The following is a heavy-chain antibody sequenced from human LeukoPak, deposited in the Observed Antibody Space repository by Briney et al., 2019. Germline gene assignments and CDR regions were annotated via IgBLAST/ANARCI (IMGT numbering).Heavy chain of an antibody. V-gene: IGHV1-24*01. CDR2: FDPEDGET. CDR1: GYTLTELS. Sequence: ASVKVSCKVPGYTLTELSMHWVRQAPGKGLEWMGGFDPEDGETIYAQKFQGRVTMTEDTSTDTAYMALSSLRSEDTAVYYCATGPDFDWLYWGQGTLVTVSS. CDR3: ATGPDFDWLY. D-gene: IGHD3-9*01. J-gene: IGHJ4*02.